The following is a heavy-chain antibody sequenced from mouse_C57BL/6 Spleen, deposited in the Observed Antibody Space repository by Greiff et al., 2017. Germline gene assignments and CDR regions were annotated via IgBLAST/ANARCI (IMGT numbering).Heavy chain of an antibody. Sequence: VQLQQSGAELVRPGASVKLSCKASGYTFTDSYINWVKQRPGQGLEWIARIYPGSGNTYYNEKFKGKATLTAEKSSSTAYMQLSSLTSEGSAVYFCARAYDDDGAYWGQGTLVTVSA. D-gene: IGHD2-4*01. CDR3: ARAYDDDGAY. CDR2: IYPGSGNT. V-gene: IGHV1-76*01. CDR1: GYTFTDSY. J-gene: IGHJ3*01.